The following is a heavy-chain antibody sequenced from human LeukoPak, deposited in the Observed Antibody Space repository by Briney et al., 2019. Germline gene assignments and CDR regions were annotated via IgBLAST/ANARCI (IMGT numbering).Heavy chain of an antibody. CDR3: ARLYGRYFDY. V-gene: IGHV5-51*01. CDR1: GYTFTTSW. J-gene: IGHJ4*02. D-gene: IGHD2-8*01. CDR2: IYPSDSDT. Sequence: PGESLKISCKGSGYTFTTSWIGWVRQMPGKGLGWMGIIYPSDSDTTYSPSFQGQVTISADKSISTAYLQWSSLRASDTAMYYCARLYGRYFDYWGQGTLVTVSS.